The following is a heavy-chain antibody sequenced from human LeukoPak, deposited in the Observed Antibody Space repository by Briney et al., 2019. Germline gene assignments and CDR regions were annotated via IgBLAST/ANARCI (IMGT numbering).Heavy chain of an antibody. CDR2: IYHSGST. D-gene: IGHD2/OR15-2a*01. CDR1: GYSISSGYY. CDR3: AREGLFPNSQDY. Sequence: PSETLSLTCTVSGYSISSGYYWGWIRQPPGKGLEWIGSIYHSGSTYYNPSLKSRVTISVDTSKNQFSLKLSSVTAADTAVYYCAREGLFPNSQDYWGQGTLVTVSS. V-gene: IGHV4-38-2*02. J-gene: IGHJ4*02.